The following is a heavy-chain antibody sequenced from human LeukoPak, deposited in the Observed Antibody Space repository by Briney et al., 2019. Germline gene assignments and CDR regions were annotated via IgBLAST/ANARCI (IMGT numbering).Heavy chain of an antibody. J-gene: IGHJ3*02. Sequence: SETLSLTCTVSGGSISSYYWSWIRQPPGKGLEWIGYIYYSGSTNYNPSPKSRVTISVDTSKNQFSLKLSSVTAADMAVYYCARDRGIAAATDAFDIWGQGTMVTVSS. V-gene: IGHV4-59*01. CDR1: GGSISSYY. D-gene: IGHD6-13*01. CDR3: ARDRGIAAATDAFDI. CDR2: IYYSGST.